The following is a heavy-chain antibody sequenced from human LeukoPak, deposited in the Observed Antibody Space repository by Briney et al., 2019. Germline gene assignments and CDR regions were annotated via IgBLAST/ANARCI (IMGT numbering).Heavy chain of an antibody. CDR2: INPNSGGT. D-gene: IGHD7-27*01. CDR3: ARWPVTGDDAFDI. J-gene: IGHJ3*02. Sequence: GASVKVSCKASGNTFTDYYMHWVRQAPGQGLEWMGCINPNSGGTNYAQKFQGRVTMTRDTSISTAYMELSRLRSDDTAVYYCARWPVTGDDAFDIWGQGTMVTVSS. CDR1: GNTFTDYY. V-gene: IGHV1-2*02.